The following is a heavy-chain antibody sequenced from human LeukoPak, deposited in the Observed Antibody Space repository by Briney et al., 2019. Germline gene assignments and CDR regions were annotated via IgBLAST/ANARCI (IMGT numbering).Heavy chain of an antibody. J-gene: IGHJ4*02. CDR2: IWYDGSNK. Sequence: GGSLRLSCAASGFTFSSYGMHWVRQAPGKGLEWVAVIWYDGSNKYYADSVKGRFTISRDNSKNTLYLQMNSLRAEDTAVYYCARDEYSGYVDLDYWGQGTLVTVSS. CDR3: ARDEYSGYVDLDY. D-gene: IGHD5-12*01. CDR1: GFTFSSYG. V-gene: IGHV3-33*01.